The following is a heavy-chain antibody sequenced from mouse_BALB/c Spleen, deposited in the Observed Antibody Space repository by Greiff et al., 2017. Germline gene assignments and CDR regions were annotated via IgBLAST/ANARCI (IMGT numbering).Heavy chain of an antibody. CDR3: ARDPYYYGSRGAY. J-gene: IGHJ3*01. V-gene: IGHV1-14*01. D-gene: IGHD1-1*01. Sequence: VQLQQSGPELVKPGASVKMSCKASGYTFTSYVMHWVKQKPGQGLEWIGYINPYNDGTKYNEKFKGKATLTSDKSSSTAYMELSSLTSEDSAVYYCARDPYYYGSRGAYWGQGTLVTVSA. CDR1: GYTFTSYV. CDR2: INPYNDGT.